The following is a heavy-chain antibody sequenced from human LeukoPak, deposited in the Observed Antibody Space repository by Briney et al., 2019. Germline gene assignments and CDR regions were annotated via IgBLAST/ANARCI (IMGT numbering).Heavy chain of an antibody. Sequence: GGSLRLSCAASGFTFSSYAMSWVRQAPGKGLEWVSAISGSGGSTYYADSVKGRFTISRDNSKNTLYLQMNSLRAEDTAVYYCAKDQRGYCSSTSCYTVDYWGQRTLVTVSS. V-gene: IGHV3-23*01. J-gene: IGHJ4*02. CDR3: AKDQRGYCSSTSCYTVDY. D-gene: IGHD2-2*02. CDR1: GFTFSSYA. CDR2: ISGSGGST.